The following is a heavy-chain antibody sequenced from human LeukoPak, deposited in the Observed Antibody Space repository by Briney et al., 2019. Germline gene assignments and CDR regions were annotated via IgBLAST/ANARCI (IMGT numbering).Heavy chain of an antibody. CDR1: GFTFSIYW. J-gene: IGHJ4*02. CDR3: ARGYYDILTGYYTPFDY. D-gene: IGHD3-9*01. CDR2: INSDGSST. V-gene: IGHV3-74*01. Sequence: PGGSLRLSCAASGFTFSIYWVHWVRQAPGKGLVWVSSINSDGSSTSYADSVKGRFTISRDNAKNTLYLQMNTLRAEDTAVYYCARGYYDILTGYYTPFDYWGQGTLVTVSS.